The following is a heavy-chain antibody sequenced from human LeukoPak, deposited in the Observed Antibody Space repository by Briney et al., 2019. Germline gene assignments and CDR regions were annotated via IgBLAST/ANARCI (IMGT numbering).Heavy chain of an antibody. V-gene: IGHV3-23*01. CDR2: ISPGGGPT. D-gene: IGHD5-12*01. CDR3: AKDGAWLRFDD. Sequence: GGSLRLSCAGSGFPFSSHGMNWVRQAPGKGLEWVSGISPGGGPTYYADSVKGRFTISRDDSKNTLYLQMKTLRAEDTAVYYCAKDGAWLRFDDWGQGILVTVSS. CDR1: GFPFSSHG. J-gene: IGHJ4*02.